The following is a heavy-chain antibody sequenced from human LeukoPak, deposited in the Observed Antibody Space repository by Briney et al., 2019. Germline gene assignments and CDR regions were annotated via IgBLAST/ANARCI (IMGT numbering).Heavy chain of an antibody. CDR3: ARGCYGSGWYTCPPFDY. D-gene: IGHD6-19*01. CDR1: GGSFSGYY. J-gene: IGHJ4*02. CDR2: INHSGST. V-gene: IGHV4-34*01. Sequence: SETLSLTCAVYGGSFSGYYWSWIRQPPGKGLEWIGEINHSGSTNYNPSLKSRVTISVDTSKNQFSLKLSSVTAADTAVYYCARGCYGSGWYTCPPFDYWGQGTLVTVSS.